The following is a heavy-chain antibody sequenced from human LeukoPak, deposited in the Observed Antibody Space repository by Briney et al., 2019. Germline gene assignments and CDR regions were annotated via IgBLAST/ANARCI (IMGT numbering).Heavy chain of an antibody. J-gene: IGHJ4*02. CDR3: AKRSSDYGDYVSYFDH. CDR1: GFIFISYG. CDR2: ISDDGRSK. Sequence: GGSLRLSCGASGFIFISYGMHWVRQAPGKGLEWVGVISDDGRSKDYADSVKGRFTISRDNSKDTLYLQMNSLRAEDTAVYYCAKRSSDYGDYVSYFDHWGQGTLVTVSS. D-gene: IGHD4-17*01. V-gene: IGHV3-30*18.